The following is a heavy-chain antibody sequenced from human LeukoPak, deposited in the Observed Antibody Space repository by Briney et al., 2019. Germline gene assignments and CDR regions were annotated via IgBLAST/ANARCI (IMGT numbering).Heavy chain of an antibody. J-gene: IGHJ6*03. CDR1: GFTFSSYW. CDR3: ARGGEIVVVPAADYYYYMDV. V-gene: IGHV3-64*01. Sequence: GGSLRLSCAASGFTFSSYWMSWVRQAPGKGLEYVSAISSNGGSTYYANSVKGRFTISRDNSKNTLYLQMGSLRAEDMAVYYCARGGEIVVVPAADYYYYMDVWGKGTTVTVSS. D-gene: IGHD2-2*01. CDR2: ISSNGGST.